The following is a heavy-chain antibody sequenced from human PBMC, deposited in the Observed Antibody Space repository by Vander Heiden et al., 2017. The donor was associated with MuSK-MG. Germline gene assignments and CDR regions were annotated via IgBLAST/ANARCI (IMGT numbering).Heavy chain of an antibody. V-gene: IGHV6-1*01. CDR2: TYYRSKWYN. CDR1: GDSVSSNSAG. Sequence: QVLLQQSGPGLVKPSQTLSLTCVISGDSVSSNSAGWNWIRQSPSRGLEWLGRTYYRSKWYNDYAVSVKSRITINPDTAKNQFSLQLNSVTPEDTAAYYCARDGVSREMATKIDWFDPWGQGTLVTVSS. J-gene: IGHJ5*02. CDR3: ARDGVSREMATKIDWFDP. D-gene: IGHD5-12*01.